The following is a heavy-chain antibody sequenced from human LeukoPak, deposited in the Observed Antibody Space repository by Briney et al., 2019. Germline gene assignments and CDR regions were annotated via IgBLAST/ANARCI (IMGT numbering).Heavy chain of an antibody. CDR1: GFTFRSYS. J-gene: IGHJ4*02. V-gene: IGHV3-48*01. Sequence: PGGSLRLSCAASGFTFRSYSMNWVRQAPGKGLEWVSYISSSSSTIYYADSVKGRFTISRDNAKNSLYLQMNSLRAEDTAVYYCARVNPFDYWGQGTLVTVSS. CDR3: ARVNPFDY. CDR2: ISSSSSTI.